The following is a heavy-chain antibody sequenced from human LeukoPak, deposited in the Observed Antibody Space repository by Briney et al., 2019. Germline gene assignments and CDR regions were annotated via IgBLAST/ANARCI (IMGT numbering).Heavy chain of an antibody. CDR2: INWNGGST. D-gene: IGHD3-3*01. CDR3: ARDNLRFWSGYYPLDY. V-gene: IGHV3-20*04. J-gene: IGHJ4*02. Sequence: PGGSLRLSCAASGFTFDDYGMSWVRQAPGKGLEWVSGINWNGGSTGYADSVKRRFTISRDNAKNSLYLQMNSLRAEDTALYYCARDNLRFWSGYYPLDYWGQGILVTVSS. CDR1: GFTFDDYG.